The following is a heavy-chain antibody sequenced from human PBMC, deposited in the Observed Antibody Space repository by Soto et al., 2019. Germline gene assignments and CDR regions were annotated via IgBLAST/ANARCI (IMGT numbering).Heavy chain of an antibody. V-gene: IGHV1-24*01. D-gene: IGHD3-22*01. CDR1: GYTLTELS. CDR2: FDPEDGET. CDR3: ATVYRIVVADLDY. J-gene: IGHJ4*02. Sequence: ASVKVSCKVSGYTLTELSMHWVRQAPGKGLEWMGGFDPEDGETIYAQKFQGRVTMTEDTSTDTAYMELSSLRSEDTAVYYCATVYRIVVADLDYWGQVTLVTVSS.